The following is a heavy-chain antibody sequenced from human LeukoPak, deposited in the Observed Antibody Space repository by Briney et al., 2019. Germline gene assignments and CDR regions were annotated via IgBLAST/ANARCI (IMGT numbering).Heavy chain of an antibody. CDR2: ISGSGGST. CDR3: ARGWGSSEFDY. J-gene: IGHJ4*02. V-gene: IGHV3-23*01. Sequence: GGSLRLSCAASGFTFSSYGMSWVRQAPGKGLEWVSVISGSGGSTYYADSVKGRFTISRDNAKNSLYLQMNSLRAEDTAVYYCARGWGSSEFDYWGQGTLVTVSS. D-gene: IGHD2-2*01. CDR1: GFTFSSYG.